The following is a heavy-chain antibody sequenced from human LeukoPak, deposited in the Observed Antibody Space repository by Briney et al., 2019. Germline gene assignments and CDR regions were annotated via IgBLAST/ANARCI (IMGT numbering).Heavy chain of an antibody. Sequence: ASVKVSCKASGYTFTGHYMHWVRQAPGQGLEWMGWINPNTGDTNYAQKFQDRVTMTRDTSINTAYMDLHRLRSDDTALYYCARGSLAIFDRLDSWGQGTLVTVSS. CDR2: INPNTGDT. J-gene: IGHJ5*01. CDR1: GYTFTGHY. CDR3: ARGSLAIFDRLDS. D-gene: IGHD3-3*02. V-gene: IGHV1-2*02.